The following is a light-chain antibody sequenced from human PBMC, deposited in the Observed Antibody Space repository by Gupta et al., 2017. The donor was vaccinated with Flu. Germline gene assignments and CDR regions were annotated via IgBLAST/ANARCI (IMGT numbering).Light chain of an antibody. CDR1: QDISNY. CDR3: QQDDNLVT. V-gene: IGKV1-33*01. CDR2: DAS. J-gene: IGKJ3*01. Sequence: DIQMTQSPSSLSASVGDRVTITCQASQDISNYLNWYQQKPGKAPKLLIYDASNLETGVPSRFSGSGSGTDFTFTISSLQPEDIATYYCQQDDNLVTFGHGTKVDIK.